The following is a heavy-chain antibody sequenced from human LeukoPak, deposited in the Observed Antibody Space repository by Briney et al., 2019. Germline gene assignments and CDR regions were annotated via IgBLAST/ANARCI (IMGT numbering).Heavy chain of an antibody. J-gene: IGHJ4*02. CDR3: ARNHGNHDY. D-gene: IGHD1-1*01. CDR2: IKQDGSEK. V-gene: IGHV3-7*01. Sequence: PGGSLRLSCAASGFTFSNYWMSWVRQAPGKGLERVANIKQDGSEKYYVDSVKGRFTISRDNAKNSLYLQMNSLRAEDTAVYYCARNHGNHDYWGQGTLVTVSS. CDR1: GFTFSNYW.